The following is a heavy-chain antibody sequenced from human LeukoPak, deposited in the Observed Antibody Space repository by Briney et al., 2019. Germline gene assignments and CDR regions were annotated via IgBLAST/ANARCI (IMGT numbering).Heavy chain of an antibody. D-gene: IGHD6-13*01. Sequence: GGSLRLSCAASGFSFSNAWMGWVRQAPGKGLEWVGRIRSKTDGGRPDYAAPVIGRFTMSRDDSKNTVYLQMSSLKTKDTAVYYCTTELAGYRSSWYQRDYFAYWGQGTLVTVSS. J-gene: IGHJ4*02. CDR2: IRSKTDGGRP. CDR1: GFSFSNAW. CDR3: TTELAGYRSSWYQRDYFAY. V-gene: IGHV3-15*01.